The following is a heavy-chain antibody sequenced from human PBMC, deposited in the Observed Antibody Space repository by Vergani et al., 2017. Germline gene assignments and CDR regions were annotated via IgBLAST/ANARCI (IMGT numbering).Heavy chain of an antibody. Sequence: QVQLVQSGAEVKKPGSSVKVSCKASGGTFSSYAISWVRQAPGQGLEWMGGIIPIFGTANYAQKFQGRVTITADESTSTAYMELSSLRSEDTAVYYCVRDRFPIAVAGAVQHWGQGTLVTVSS. CDR2: IIPIFGTA. CDR1: GGTFSSYA. V-gene: IGHV1-69*01. CDR3: VRDRFPIAVAGAVQH. J-gene: IGHJ1*01. D-gene: IGHD6-19*01.